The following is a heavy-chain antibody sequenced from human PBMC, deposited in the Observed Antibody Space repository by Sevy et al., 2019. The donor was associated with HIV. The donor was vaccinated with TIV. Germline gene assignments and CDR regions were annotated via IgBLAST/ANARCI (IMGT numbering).Heavy chain of an antibody. J-gene: IGHJ4*02. CDR3: ARVPSSGYGINY. V-gene: IGHV3-74*01. Sequence: GGSLRLSCAASGFTFSSYWMHWVRQAPGKGLVWVSRINSDGSSTRYADSVKGRFTISRDNAKNTLYLQMNSLRAEDTAVYYCARVPSSGYGINYWGQGTLVTVSS. CDR1: GFTFSSYW. D-gene: IGHD3-3*01. CDR2: INSDGSST.